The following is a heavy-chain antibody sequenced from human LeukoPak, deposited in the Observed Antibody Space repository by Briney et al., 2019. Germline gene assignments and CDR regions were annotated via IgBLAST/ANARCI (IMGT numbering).Heavy chain of an antibody. CDR3: ARAGLGIENYYYYMDV. D-gene: IGHD1-14*01. CDR2: IYYTGFT. Sequence: SETLSLTCTVSGASISSDGVYWSWIRQLPGKGLEWIGYIYYTGFTYCKPSLKSRVTMSVDTSQNQFSLRMSSMTAADTAVYYCARAGLGIENYYYYMDVWGKGTTVTVSS. J-gene: IGHJ6*03. CDR1: GASISSDGVY. V-gene: IGHV4-31*03.